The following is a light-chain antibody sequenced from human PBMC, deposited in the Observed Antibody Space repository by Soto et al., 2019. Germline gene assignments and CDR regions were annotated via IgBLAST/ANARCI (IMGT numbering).Light chain of an antibody. J-gene: IGKJ4*01. CDR1: QSVSSSY. Sequence: EIVLTQSPGTLSFSPGERATLSCRASQSVSSSYLAWYQQKPGQAPRLLIYGASSRATGIPDRFSGSGSGTDFTLTISRLEPEDFAVYYCQQYGSSPPVTFGGGTQVEIK. CDR2: GAS. CDR3: QQYGSSPPVT. V-gene: IGKV3-20*01.